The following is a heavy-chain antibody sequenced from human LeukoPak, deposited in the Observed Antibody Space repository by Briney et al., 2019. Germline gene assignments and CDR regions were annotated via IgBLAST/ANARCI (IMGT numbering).Heavy chain of an antibody. D-gene: IGHD6-6*01. CDR3: ANTNPPYSSSPERDY. J-gene: IGHJ4*02. Sequence: PGGSLRLSCVASGLTFSRYDMTWFRQAPGKGPEWVSFIGGSGEKTYYSDSVRGRFTISRDNSKNTLYLQMNSLRAEDTAVYYCANTNPPYSSSPERDYWGQGTLVTVSS. CDR1: GLTFSRYD. CDR2: IGGSGEKT. V-gene: IGHV3-23*01.